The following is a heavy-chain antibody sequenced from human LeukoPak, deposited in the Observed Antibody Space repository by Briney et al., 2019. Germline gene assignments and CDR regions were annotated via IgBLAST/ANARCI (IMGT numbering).Heavy chain of an antibody. V-gene: IGHV3-30*04. CDR1: GFTFSSYA. CDR3: ARDYCSGGSCYFDY. CDR2: ISYDGSNK. Sequence: GGSLRLSCAASGFTFSSYAMHWVRQAPGKGLEWVAVISYDGSNKYYADSVKDRFTISRDNSKNTLYLQMNSLRAEDTAVYYCARDYCSGGSCYFDYWGQGTLVTVSS. J-gene: IGHJ4*02. D-gene: IGHD2-15*01.